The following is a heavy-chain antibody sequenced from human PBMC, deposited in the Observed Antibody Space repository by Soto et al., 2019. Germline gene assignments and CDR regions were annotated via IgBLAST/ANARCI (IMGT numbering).Heavy chain of an antibody. Sequence: ASVKVSCKASGYTFTRYGISWVGQAPGQGLEWMGWISAYNGNTNYAQKLQGRVTMTTDTSTSTAYMELRSLRSDDTAVYYCARENGNYNWFDPWGQGTLVTVSS. CDR3: ARENGNYNWFDP. J-gene: IGHJ5*02. D-gene: IGHD4-17*01. V-gene: IGHV1-18*01. CDR2: ISAYNGNT. CDR1: GYTFTRYG.